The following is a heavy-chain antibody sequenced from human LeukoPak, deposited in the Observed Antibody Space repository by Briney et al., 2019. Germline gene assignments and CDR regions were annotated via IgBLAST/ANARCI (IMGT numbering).Heavy chain of an antibody. CDR1: GFTFSSYG. J-gene: IGHJ6*02. CDR2: ISYDGSNK. CDR3: AKPSVAGLYYYYYYGMDV. V-gene: IGHV3-30*18. D-gene: IGHD6-19*01. Sequence: GRSLRLSCAASGFTFSSYGMHWVRQAPGKGLEWVAVISYDGSNKYYADSVKGRFTISRDNSKNTLYLQMNSLRAEDTAVYYCAKPSVAGLYYYYYYGMDVWGQGTTVTVSS.